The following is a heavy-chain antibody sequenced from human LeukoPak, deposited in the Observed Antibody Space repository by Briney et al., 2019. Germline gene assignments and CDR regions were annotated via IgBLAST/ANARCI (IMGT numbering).Heavy chain of an antibody. CDR1: GGSFSGYY. CDR3: ARIPYYYDSSGYYGFYYYGMDV. Sequence: SETLSLTCAVYGGSFSGYYWSWIRQPPGEGLEWIGEINHSGSTNYNPSLKSRVTISVDTSKNQFSLKLSSVTAADTAVYYCARIPYYYDSSGYYGFYYYGMDVWGQGTTVTVSS. D-gene: IGHD3-22*01. CDR2: INHSGST. J-gene: IGHJ6*02. V-gene: IGHV4-34*01.